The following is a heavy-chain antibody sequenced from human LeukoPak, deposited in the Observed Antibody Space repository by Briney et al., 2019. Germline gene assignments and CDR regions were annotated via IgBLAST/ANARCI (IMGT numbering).Heavy chain of an antibody. J-gene: IGHJ4*02. D-gene: IGHD3-9*01. V-gene: IGHV4-39*01. CDR3: ATLPPLRYFDWLPIDY. Sequence: SETLSLTCTVSGVSISSSNSYWGWIRQPPGKGLEWIGSIYYSGNTYYNASLKSQVSISIDTSKNQFSLKLSSVTAADTAVYYCATLPPLRYFDWLPIDYWGQGTLVTVSS. CDR2: IYYSGNT. CDR1: GVSISSSNSY.